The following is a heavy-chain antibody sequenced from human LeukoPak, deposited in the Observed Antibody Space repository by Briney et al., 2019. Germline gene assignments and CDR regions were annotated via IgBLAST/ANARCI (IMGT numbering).Heavy chain of an antibody. CDR1: GYSFIDYY. V-gene: IGHV1-46*01. CDR3: ARVRFSSGWYIAFDM. J-gene: IGHJ3*02. Sequence: ASVKVSYKASGYSFIDYYLHWVRQAPGQGLEWMGIINPSGGSTTYAQNFQGRITMTRDTSTSTVYMELSSLRSEDTAVYYCARVRFSSGWYIAFDMWGQGTMVTVSS. D-gene: IGHD6-19*01. CDR2: INPSGGST.